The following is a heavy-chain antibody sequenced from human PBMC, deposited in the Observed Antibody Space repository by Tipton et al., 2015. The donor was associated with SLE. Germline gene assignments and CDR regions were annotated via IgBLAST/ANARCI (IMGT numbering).Heavy chain of an antibody. CDR3: ARDQITVTKARAFDI. J-gene: IGHJ3*02. CDR1: GFTFSDYY. V-gene: IGHV4-31*02. D-gene: IGHD4-17*01. CDR2: IYYSGNT. Sequence: LRLSCAASGFTFSDYYMSWIRQHPGKGLEWIGYIYYSGNTYYNPSLKSRVSISVDTSKNQFSLKLSSVTAADTAVYYCARDQITVTKARAFDIWGQGTMVTVSS.